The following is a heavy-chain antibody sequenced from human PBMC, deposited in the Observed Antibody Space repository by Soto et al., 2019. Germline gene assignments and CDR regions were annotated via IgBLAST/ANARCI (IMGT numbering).Heavy chain of an antibody. D-gene: IGHD6-13*01. J-gene: IGHJ4*02. CDR1: GSSINSNNW. V-gene: IGHV4-4*02. CDR3: ARGERQQQRDS. Sequence: SETLSPNCSFPGSSINSNNWWSWVRQPPGKGLEWIGEIYHSGSTNYNPSLKSRVVISVDKSKNQFFLKLTSVTAADTAVYFCARGERQQQRDSWGQGTLVTVS. CDR2: IYHSGST.